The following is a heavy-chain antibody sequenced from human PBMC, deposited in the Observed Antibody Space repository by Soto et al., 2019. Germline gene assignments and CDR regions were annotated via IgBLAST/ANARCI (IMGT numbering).Heavy chain of an antibody. CDR3: ARRSISMTSRPAGWFDP. V-gene: IGHV4-39*01. CDR2: IYYSGST. Sequence: QLQLQESGPGLVKSSETLSLTCTVSGGSISTNGYYWGWICQPPGKGPEWIGTIYYSGSTYYNPSLKSRVIISADTSKNQFSLKLSSVTAADTAVYYCARRSISMTSRPAGWFDPWGQGTLVTVSS. D-gene: IGHD6-6*01. J-gene: IGHJ5*02. CDR1: GGSISTNGYY.